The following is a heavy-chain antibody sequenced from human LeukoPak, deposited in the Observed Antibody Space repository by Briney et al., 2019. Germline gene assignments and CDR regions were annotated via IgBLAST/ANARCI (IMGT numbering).Heavy chain of an antibody. CDR2: IIPIFGTA. CDR3: ARTYYDILTGYSY. CDR1: GGTFSSYA. V-gene: IGHV1-69*13. D-gene: IGHD3-9*01. Sequence: ASVKVSCKASGGTFSSYAISWVRQAPGQGLEWMGGIIPIFGTANYAQKFQGRVTITADESTSTAYMELRSLRSEDTAVYYCARTYYDILTGYSYWGQGTLVTVSS. J-gene: IGHJ4*02.